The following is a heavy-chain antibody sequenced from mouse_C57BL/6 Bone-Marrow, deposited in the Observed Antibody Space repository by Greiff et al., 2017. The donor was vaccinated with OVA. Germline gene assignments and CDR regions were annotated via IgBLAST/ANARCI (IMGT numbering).Heavy chain of an antibody. D-gene: IGHD2-1*01. Sequence: EVKLVESGGGLVQPGGSMKLSCVASGFTFSNYWMNWVRQSPEKGLEWVAQIRLKSDNYATHYAESVKGRFTISRDDSKSSVYLQMNNLRAEDTGIYYCTGGVGNYDAMDYWGQGTSVTVSS. CDR3: TGGVGNYDAMDY. V-gene: IGHV6-3*01. J-gene: IGHJ4*01. CDR2: IRLKSDNYAT. CDR1: GFTFSNYW.